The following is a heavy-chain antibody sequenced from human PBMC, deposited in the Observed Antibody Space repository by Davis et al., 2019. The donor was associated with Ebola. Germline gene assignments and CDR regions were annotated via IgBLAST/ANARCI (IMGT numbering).Heavy chain of an antibody. J-gene: IGHJ4*02. CDR3: ARGTDGPNYFDY. V-gene: IGHV3-53*01. CDR1: GFTVSSNY. CDR2: IYSGGST. Sequence: GESLKISCAASGFTVSSNYMSWVRQAPGKGLEWVSVIYSGGSTYYADSVKGRFTISRDNSKNTLYLQMNSLRAEDTAVYYCARGTDGPNYFDYWGQGTLVTVSS.